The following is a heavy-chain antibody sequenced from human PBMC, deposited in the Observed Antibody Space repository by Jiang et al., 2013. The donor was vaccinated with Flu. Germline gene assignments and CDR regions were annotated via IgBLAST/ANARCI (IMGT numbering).Heavy chain of an antibody. CDR2: INPSGDST. J-gene: IGHJ4*02. CDR3: ARVIYHYDSRGPEGREIDY. V-gene: IGHV1-46*01. D-gene: IGHD3-22*01. Sequence: SGAEVKKPGASVKVSCRHLDTPSALTLCTWVRQAPGQGLEWLGIINPSGDSTKYAEKFQGRVIMTRDTSTSTVYMELRSLTSEDTAVYYCARVIYHYDSRGPEGREIDYWGQGTLVTVSS. CDR1: DTPSALTL.